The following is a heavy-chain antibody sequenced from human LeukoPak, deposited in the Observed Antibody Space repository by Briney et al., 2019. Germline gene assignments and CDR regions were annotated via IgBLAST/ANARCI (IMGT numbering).Heavy chain of an antibody. CDR3: ARVAVSTSPHDWFDP. J-gene: IGHJ5*02. D-gene: IGHD6-19*01. Sequence: SETLSLTCTVSGGSISSSSYYWGWIRQPPGKGLEWIGSIYYSGSTYYNPSLKSRVTISVDTSKNQFSLKLSSVTAADTAVYYCARVAVSTSPHDWFDPWGQGTLVTVSS. V-gene: IGHV4-39*07. CDR1: GGSISSSSYY. CDR2: IYYSGST.